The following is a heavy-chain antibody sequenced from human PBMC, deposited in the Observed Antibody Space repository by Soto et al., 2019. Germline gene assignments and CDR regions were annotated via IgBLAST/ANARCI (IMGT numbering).Heavy chain of an antibody. Sequence: EVQLVESWGGLVQPGGSLRLSCAASGFTFSSYDMHWVRQATGKGLEWVSAIGTAGDTYYPGSVKGRFTISRDNSKNTLYMQMNSLRAEDTAVYYCAKGKLIAALDYWGQGTLVTVSS. V-gene: IGHV3-13*01. CDR1: GFTFSSYD. CDR3: AKGKLIAALDY. J-gene: IGHJ4*02. CDR2: IGTAGDT. D-gene: IGHD6-6*01.